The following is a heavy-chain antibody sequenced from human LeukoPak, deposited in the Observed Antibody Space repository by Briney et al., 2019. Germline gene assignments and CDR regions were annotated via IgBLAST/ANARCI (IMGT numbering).Heavy chain of an antibody. Sequence: ASVKVSCKVSGYTLTELSMHWVRQAPGKGLEWMGGFDPEDGETIYAQKFQGRVTMTEDTSTDTAYMELSSLRSEDTAVYYCATGYGRSGYDAFDIWGQGTMVTVSS. D-gene: IGHD3-3*01. CDR3: ATGYGRSGYDAFDI. CDR1: GYTLTELS. CDR2: FDPEDGET. J-gene: IGHJ3*02. V-gene: IGHV1-24*01.